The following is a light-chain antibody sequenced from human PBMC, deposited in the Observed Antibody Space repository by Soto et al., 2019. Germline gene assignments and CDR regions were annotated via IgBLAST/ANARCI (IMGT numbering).Light chain of an antibody. V-gene: IGLV2-14*01. CDR3: TSYTSSSTLEV. CDR1: SSDVGGYNY. Sequence: QSALTQPASVSGSPGQSITISCTGTSSDVGGYNYVSWYQQHPGKAPKLMIYDVSYRPSGVSNRFSGSKSGNTASLTISGLQAEDEADIYCTSYTSSSTLEVFGGGTKVTVL. J-gene: IGLJ2*01. CDR2: DVS.